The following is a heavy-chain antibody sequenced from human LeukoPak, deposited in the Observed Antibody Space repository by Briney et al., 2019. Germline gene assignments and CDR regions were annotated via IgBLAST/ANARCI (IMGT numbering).Heavy chain of an antibody. CDR3: ALLTGTTFAFDI. D-gene: IGHD1-7*01. CDR1: GGSISSYY. V-gene: IGHV4-39*07. CDR2: IYYSGST. J-gene: IGHJ3*02. Sequence: SETLSLTCTVSGGSISSYYWSWIRQPPGKGLVWIGSIYYSGSTYYNPSLKSRVTISVGTSKNQFSLKLSSVTAADTAVYYCALLTGTTFAFDIWGQGTMVTVSS.